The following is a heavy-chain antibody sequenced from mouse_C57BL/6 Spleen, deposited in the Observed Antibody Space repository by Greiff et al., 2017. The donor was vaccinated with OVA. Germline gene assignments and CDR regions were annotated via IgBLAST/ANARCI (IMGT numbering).Heavy chain of an antibody. CDR3: AKDAGDYDVDY. V-gene: IGHV1-81*01. CDR1: GYTFTSYG. CDR2: IYPRSGNT. J-gene: IGHJ2*01. Sequence: VQLQESGAELARPGASVKLSCKASGYTFTSYGISWVKQRTGQGLEWIGEIYPRSGNTYYNEKFKGKATLTADKSSSTAYMELRSLTSEDSAVYFCAKDAGDYDVDYWGQGTTLTVSS. D-gene: IGHD2-4*01.